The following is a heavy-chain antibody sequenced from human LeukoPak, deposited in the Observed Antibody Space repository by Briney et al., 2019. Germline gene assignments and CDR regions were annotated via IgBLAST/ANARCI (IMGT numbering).Heavy chain of an antibody. CDR2: IYYSGST. Sequence: PSETLSLTCTVSGGSISSSTYYWGWIRQPPGKGLEWIGTIYYSGSTYYNPSLKSRVTISVDTSKNQFSLRLSSVTAADTAVYYCARQVGGGSFRNWFDPWGQGTLVTVSS. J-gene: IGHJ5*02. CDR3: ARQVGGGSFRNWFDP. CDR1: GGSISSSTYY. D-gene: IGHD1-26*01. V-gene: IGHV4-39*01.